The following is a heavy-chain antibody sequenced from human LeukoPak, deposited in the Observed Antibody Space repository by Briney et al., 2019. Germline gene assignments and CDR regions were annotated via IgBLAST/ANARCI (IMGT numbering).Heavy chain of an antibody. CDR3: AWNWGRDAFDI. CDR1: GGSISSYY. V-gene: IGHV4-59*01. J-gene: IGHJ3*02. D-gene: IGHD3-16*01. CDR2: IYYSGST. Sequence: SETLSLTCTVSGGSISSYYWSWIRQPPGKGLEWIGYIYYSGSTNYNPSLKSRVTISVDTSKNQFSLKLSSVTAADTAVYYCAWNWGRDAFDIWGQGTMVTVSS.